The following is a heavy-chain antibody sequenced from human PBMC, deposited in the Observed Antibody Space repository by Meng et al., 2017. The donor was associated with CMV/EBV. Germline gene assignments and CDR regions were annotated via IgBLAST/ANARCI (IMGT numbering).Heavy chain of an antibody. J-gene: IGHJ4*02. Sequence: QAQLQQSGPGPVKPSQTLSLTCTVSGGSISSGDYYWSWIRQPPGKGLEWIGYIYYSGSTYYNPSLKSRVTISVDTSKNQFSLKLSSVTAADTAVYYCARVMGPNRTPYYFDYWGQGTLVTVSS. CDR2: IYYSGST. CDR1: GGSISSGDYY. V-gene: IGHV4-30-4*08. CDR3: ARVMGPNRTPYYFDY. D-gene: IGHD1-14*01.